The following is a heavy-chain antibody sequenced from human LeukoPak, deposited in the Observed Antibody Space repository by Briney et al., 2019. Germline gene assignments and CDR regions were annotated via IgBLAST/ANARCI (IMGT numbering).Heavy chain of an antibody. J-gene: IGHJ4*02. Sequence: GGPLRLSCAASGFTLSSYAMSWVRQAPGKGLEGVSAFSGSGGSTYYADSVKGRFTIPRDNSKNTLYLQMNSLRAEDTAVYYCAKIATVMFDYWGQGTLVTVSS. D-gene: IGHD4-17*01. CDR3: AKIATVMFDY. CDR1: GFTLSSYA. CDR2: FSGSGGST. V-gene: IGHV3-23*01.